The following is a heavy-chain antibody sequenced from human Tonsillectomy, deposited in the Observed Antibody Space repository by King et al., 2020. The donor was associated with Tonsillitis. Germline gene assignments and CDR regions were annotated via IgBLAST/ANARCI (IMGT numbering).Heavy chain of an antibody. CDR2: IRDKANSYET. CDR1: GFTFSGSA. CDR3: TTTVTYDLFAC. D-gene: IGHD4-17*01. J-gene: IGHJ4*02. V-gene: IGHV3-73*01. Sequence: VQLVESGGGLVQPGGSLKLSCAASGFTFSGSAIHWVRQASGKGLEWVGRIRDKANSYETTYTASVKGRFTISRDDSKNTAYLQMNSLKSEDTAMYYCTTTVTYDLFACGGQGTLASVS.